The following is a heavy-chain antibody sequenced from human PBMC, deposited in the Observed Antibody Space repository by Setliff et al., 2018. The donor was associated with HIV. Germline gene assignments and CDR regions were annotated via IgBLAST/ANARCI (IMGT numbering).Heavy chain of an antibody. J-gene: IGHJ6*02. CDR2: INPHTGVT. Sequence: ASVKVSCKTSGYIFIRYYIFWVRQAPGQGLEWMGNINPHTGVTKYAEKFQGRVTMTRDTSINTSYMELSRLRSDETAVYYCARDLRDGFEEWFSTLDDGMDVWGQGTTVTVSS. CDR1: GYIFIRYY. CDR3: ARDLRDGFEEWFSTLDDGMDV. V-gene: IGHV1-2*02. D-gene: IGHD3-3*01.